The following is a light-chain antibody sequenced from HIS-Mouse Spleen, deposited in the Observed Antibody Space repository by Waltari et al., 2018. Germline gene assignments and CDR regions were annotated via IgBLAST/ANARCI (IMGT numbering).Light chain of an antibody. CDR1: SSDVGSYNL. CDR3: CSYAGSSTVV. J-gene: IGLJ2*01. Sequence: QSALTQPASVSGSPGQSITISCTGTSSDVGSYNLVSWYQQHPGKAPKLMIYEGSKWPSGVSNRCSGSKSGNTASLTISGLQAEDEADYYCCSYAGSSTVVFGGGTKLTVL. V-gene: IGLV2-23*01. CDR2: EGS.